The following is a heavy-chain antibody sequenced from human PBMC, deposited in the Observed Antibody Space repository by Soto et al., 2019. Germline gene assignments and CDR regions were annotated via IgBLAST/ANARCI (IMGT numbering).Heavy chain of an antibody. V-gene: IGHV1-69*12. CDR3: ARDKDRPQLGGNYYYIMDV. CDR2: IMPIFGTP. CDR1: GGTFSSYA. Sequence: QVQLVQSGSEVKKPGSSLKVSCKASGGTFSSYAISWVRQVPGQGLEWMGGIMPIFGTPDYAQKFQGKVTITADESTSIAYMELSSLRSEDTGVYYCARDKDRPQLGGNYYYIMDVWGQGTTVTVSS. J-gene: IGHJ6*02. D-gene: IGHD3-3*02.